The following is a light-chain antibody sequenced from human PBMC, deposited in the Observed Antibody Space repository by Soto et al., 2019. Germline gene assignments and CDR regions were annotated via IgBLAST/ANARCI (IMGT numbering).Light chain of an antibody. CDR3: QQYGSSPIT. Sequence: EIVMTQSPATMSVSPGERPTLSCRASQSVSSNLAWYQQKPGQAPRLLIYGASSRATGIPDRFSGSGSGTDFTLTISRLEPEDFAVYYCQQYGSSPITFGQGTRLE. CDR2: GAS. CDR1: QSVSSN. J-gene: IGKJ5*01. V-gene: IGKV3-20*01.